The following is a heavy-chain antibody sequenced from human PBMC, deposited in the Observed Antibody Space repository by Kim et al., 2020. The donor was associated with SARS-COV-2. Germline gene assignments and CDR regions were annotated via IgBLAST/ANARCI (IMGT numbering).Heavy chain of an antibody. D-gene: IGHD3-10*01. CDR2: INHSGST. J-gene: IGHJ4*02. CDR1: GGSFSGYY. V-gene: IGHV4-34*01. Sequence: SETLSLTCAVYGGSFSGYYWSWIRQPPGKGLEWIGEINHSGSTNYNPSLKSRVTISVDTSKNQFSLKLSSVTAADTAVYYCARGRSDYGSGSYYNYADYWGQGTLVTVSS. CDR3: ARGRSDYGSGSYYNYADY.